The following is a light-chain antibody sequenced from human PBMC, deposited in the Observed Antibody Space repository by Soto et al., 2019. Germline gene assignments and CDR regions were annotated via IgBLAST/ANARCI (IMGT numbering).Light chain of an antibody. CDR3: QQSYSTPFT. V-gene: IGKV1-39*01. CDR1: QTITGY. J-gene: IGKJ3*01. CDR2: AAS. Sequence: DIQMTQSPSSLSASVGDRVTVTCRASQTITGYLNWYQQKPGQAPKLLIYAASSLQSGVPSRFSGSGSGTDFTLTISSLQPEDFATYYCQQSYSTPFTFGPGTKVDIK.